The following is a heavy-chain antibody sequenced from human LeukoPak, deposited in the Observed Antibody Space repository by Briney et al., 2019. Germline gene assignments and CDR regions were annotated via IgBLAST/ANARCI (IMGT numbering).Heavy chain of an antibody. CDR3: AKVGTVTDDY. CDR2: ISYDGSNK. J-gene: IGHJ4*02. CDR1: GFTFSSYA. V-gene: IGHV3-30-3*01. D-gene: IGHD4-17*01. Sequence: GGSLRLSCAASGFTFSSYAMHWVRQAPGKGLEWVAVISYDGSNKYYADSVKGRFTISRDNSKNTLYLQMNSLRAEDTAVYYCAKVGTVTDDYWGQGTLVTVSS.